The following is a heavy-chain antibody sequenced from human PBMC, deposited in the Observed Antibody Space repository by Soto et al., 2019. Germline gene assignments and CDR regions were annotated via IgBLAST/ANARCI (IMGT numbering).Heavy chain of an antibody. CDR1: GFTFIGSA. V-gene: IGHV3-73*01. CDR2: IRSKANSYAT. D-gene: IGHD2-21*02. CDR3: TSLRLQVVTGSIQA. Sequence: GGSLNLSCASAGFTFIGSAMHWVRQASGKGLEWVGRIRSKANSYATAYAASVKGRFTISRDDSKNTAYLQMNSLKTEDTAVYYCTSLRLQVVTGSIQAWGQGNLVT. J-gene: IGHJ4*02.